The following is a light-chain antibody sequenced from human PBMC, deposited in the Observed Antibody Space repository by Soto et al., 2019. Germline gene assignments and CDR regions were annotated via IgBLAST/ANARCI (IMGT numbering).Light chain of an antibody. Sequence: DIQMTQSPSTLSASVGDRVTITCRASQSISSWLAWYQQKTGKAPKLLIYKASSLQSGFPSRFSGSGSGTEFTLTISSLQPDDFATYYCQQSFTFGPGTKVDIK. V-gene: IGKV1-5*03. CDR3: QQSFT. CDR2: KAS. J-gene: IGKJ3*01. CDR1: QSISSW.